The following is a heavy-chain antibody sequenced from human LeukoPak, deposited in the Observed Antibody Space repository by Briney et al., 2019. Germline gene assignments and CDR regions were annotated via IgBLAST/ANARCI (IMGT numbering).Heavy chain of an antibody. D-gene: IGHD1-1*01. J-gene: IGHJ5*02. V-gene: IGHV3-48*04. Sequence: PGGSLRLSCAASGFTFSSYSMNWVRQAPGKGLEWVSYISSSSSTIYYADSVKGRFTISRDNAKNSLFLQMNSLRAEDTAVYYCARVEEATTFNPWGQGTLVTVSS. CDR1: GFTFSSYS. CDR3: ARVEEATTFNP. CDR2: ISSSSSTI.